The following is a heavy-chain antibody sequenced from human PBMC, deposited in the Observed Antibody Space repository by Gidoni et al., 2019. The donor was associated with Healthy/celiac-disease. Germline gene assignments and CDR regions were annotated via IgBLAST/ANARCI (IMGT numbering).Heavy chain of an antibody. V-gene: IGHV3-30*18. D-gene: IGHD6-19*01. CDR2: ISYDGSNK. CDR3: AKDRSIAVARGYFDY. J-gene: IGHJ4*02. CDR1: GFTFSSYG. Sequence: QVQLVESGGGVVQPGRSLRLSCAASGFTFSSYGMHWVRQAPGKGLEWVAVISYDGSNKYYADSVKGRFTISRDNSKNTLYLQMNSLRAEDTAVYYCAKDRSIAVARGYFDYWGQGTLVTVSS.